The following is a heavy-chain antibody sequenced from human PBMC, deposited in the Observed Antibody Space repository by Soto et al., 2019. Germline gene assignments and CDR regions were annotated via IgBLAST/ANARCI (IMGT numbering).Heavy chain of an antibody. Sequence: WALRLSCAASGFTFSTYWMHWVRQVPGKGLVWVSRIKGDGSILSYADSVKGRFTISRDNVENTVYLQMGSLRADDTAVYYCARGLKNYYGVDVWGQGTTVTVSS. J-gene: IGHJ6*02. CDR2: IKGDGSIL. CDR3: ARGLKNYYGVDV. V-gene: IGHV3-74*01. CDR1: GFTFSTYW.